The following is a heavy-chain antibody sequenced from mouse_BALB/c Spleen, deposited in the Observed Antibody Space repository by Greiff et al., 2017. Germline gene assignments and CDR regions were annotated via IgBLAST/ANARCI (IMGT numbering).Heavy chain of an antibody. J-gene: IGHJ4*01. CDR2: INPSTGYT. CDR3: ARRDTTAYYYAMDY. V-gene: IGHV1-7*01. D-gene: IGHD1-2*01. CDR1: GYTFTSYW. Sequence: QVQLQQSGAELAKPGASVKMSCKASGYTFTSYWMHWVKQRPGQGLEWIGYINPSTGYTEYNQKFKDKATLTADKSSSTAYVQLSSLTSEDSAVYYCARRDTTAYYYAMDYWGQGTSVTVSS.